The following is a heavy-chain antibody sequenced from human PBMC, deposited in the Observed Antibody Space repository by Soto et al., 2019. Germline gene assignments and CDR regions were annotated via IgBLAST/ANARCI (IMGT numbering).Heavy chain of an antibody. CDR3: ARHAPLTTVTTEFDY. D-gene: IGHD4-4*01. Sequence: ETLSLTCTVSGGSISSSSYYWGWIRQPPGKGLEWIGSIYYSGSTYYNPSLKSRVTISVDTSKNQFSLKLSSVTAADTAVYYCARHAPLTTVTTEFDYWGQGTLVTVSS. CDR2: IYYSGST. J-gene: IGHJ4*02. CDR1: GGSISSSSYY. V-gene: IGHV4-39*01.